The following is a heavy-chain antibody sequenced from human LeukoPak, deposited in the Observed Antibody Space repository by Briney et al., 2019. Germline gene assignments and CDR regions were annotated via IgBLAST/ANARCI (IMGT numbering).Heavy chain of an antibody. Sequence: PGGSLRLSCAASGFTFSSYTMNWVRQAPGKGLEWVSKISSSSSTIYYADSVKGRFTISRDNAKNSLYLQMNSLRAEDTAVYYCARDSPRALAILHAFDIWGHGTMVTVSS. CDR1: GFTFSSYT. D-gene: IGHD5-12*01. CDR3: ARDSPRALAILHAFDI. CDR2: ISSSSSTI. J-gene: IGHJ3*02. V-gene: IGHV3-48*01.